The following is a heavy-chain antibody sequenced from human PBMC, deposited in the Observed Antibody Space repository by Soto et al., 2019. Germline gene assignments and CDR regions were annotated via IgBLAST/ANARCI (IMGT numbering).Heavy chain of an antibody. CDR1: GGSINSYY. CDR3: ARVKMTTVAD. CDR2: ILYTGST. D-gene: IGHD4-17*01. J-gene: IGHJ4*02. V-gene: IGHV4-59*01. Sequence: QVQLQESGPGLVKPSETLSLTCTVSGGSINSYYWSWIRQPPGKGLEWIGYILYTGSTNYNPSLKSRVNISVDTSKNQFSLKLSSVTAADTAVYYCARVKMTTVADWGQGTLVTVSS.